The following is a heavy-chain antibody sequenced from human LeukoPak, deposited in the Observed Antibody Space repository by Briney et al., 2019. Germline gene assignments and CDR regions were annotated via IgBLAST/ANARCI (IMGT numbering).Heavy chain of an antibody. Sequence: SETLSLTCTVSGGSISSYYWSWIRQPPGKGLEWIGYIYYSGSTNYNPSLKSRVTISVDTSKNQFSLKLSSVTAADTAVYYCARVLISLRGFDYWGQGTLVTVPS. V-gene: IGHV4-59*01. CDR1: GGSISSYY. CDR2: IYYSGST. D-gene: IGHD3-16*01. J-gene: IGHJ4*02. CDR3: ARVLISLRGFDY.